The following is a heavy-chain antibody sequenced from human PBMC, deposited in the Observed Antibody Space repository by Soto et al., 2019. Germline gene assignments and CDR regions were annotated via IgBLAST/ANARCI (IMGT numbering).Heavy chain of an antibody. V-gene: IGHV3-7*01. Sequence: EVQLVESGGGLVQPGGSLRLSCEASGFTFSSYWMSWVRQAPGKGLEWVANIKPDGSEKYYVDSVRGRFTSSRDNVENSLKLQMNSLRAEDAALYYCARDEARPLGYWGQGTLVTVSS. CDR3: ARDEARPLGY. J-gene: IGHJ4*02. CDR1: GFTFSSYW. D-gene: IGHD6-6*01. CDR2: IKPDGSEK.